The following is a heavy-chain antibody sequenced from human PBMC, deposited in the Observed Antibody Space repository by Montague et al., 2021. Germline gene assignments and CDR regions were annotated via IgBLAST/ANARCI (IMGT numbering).Heavy chain of an antibody. J-gene: IGHJ4*02. CDR1: SGSISSFP. Sequence: SETLSLTCIVSSGSISSFPWAWILQAPGKALQWFGHLYYSGDTYYNPSLHSRLTFLPDTSRNHFFLRLTSVTAADTAVYYCARRGRPIGLYPFDYWSQETLFTISA. V-gene: IGHV4-59*01. CDR2: LYYSGDT. D-gene: IGHD5-24*01. CDR3: ARRGRPIGLYPFDY.